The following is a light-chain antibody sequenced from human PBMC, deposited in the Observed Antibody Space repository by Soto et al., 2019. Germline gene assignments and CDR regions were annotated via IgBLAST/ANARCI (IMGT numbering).Light chain of an antibody. Sequence: IQMTQSPSSLSASVGDRVTITCRASQSISNYLNWYQQKPGKAPKLLMYAASSLQSGVPSRFGGSGSGTDLTPTISSLQPEDFATYYCQQSYSTPRTFGQGTKVEIK. CDR2: AAS. CDR3: QQSYSTPRT. CDR1: QSISNY. J-gene: IGKJ1*01. V-gene: IGKV1-39*01.